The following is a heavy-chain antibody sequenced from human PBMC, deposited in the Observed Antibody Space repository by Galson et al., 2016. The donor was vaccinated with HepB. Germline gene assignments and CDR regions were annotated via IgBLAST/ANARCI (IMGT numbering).Heavy chain of an antibody. CDR2: ISYSGRA. CDR3: ARSWLMGGYFDY. CDR1: GGSVTSGGYY. J-gene: IGHJ4*02. V-gene: IGHV4-31*03. D-gene: IGHD2-8*01. Sequence: TLSLTCTVSGGSVTSGGYYWSWIRQHPGKGLEWIGYISYSGRADYNPSLKSRITISVDTPKNQFSLKLSSVTAADTAVYYCARSWLMGGYFDYWGQGTLVTVSS.